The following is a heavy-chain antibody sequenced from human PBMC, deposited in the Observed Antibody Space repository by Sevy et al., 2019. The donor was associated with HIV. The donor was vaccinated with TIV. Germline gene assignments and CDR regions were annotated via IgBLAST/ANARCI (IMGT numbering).Heavy chain of an antibody. CDR2: ISYDGSNK. J-gene: IGHJ4*02. D-gene: IGHD4-17*01. CDR1: GFTFSTYA. Sequence: GGSLRLSCAASGFTFSTYAMHWVRQAPGKGLEWVALISYDGSNKYYADSVKGRFTISRDNSKNTLYLQMNSLRAEDTAVYYCARDADATVTTFDYWGQGTLVTVSS. CDR3: ARDADATVTTFDY. V-gene: IGHV3-30-3*01.